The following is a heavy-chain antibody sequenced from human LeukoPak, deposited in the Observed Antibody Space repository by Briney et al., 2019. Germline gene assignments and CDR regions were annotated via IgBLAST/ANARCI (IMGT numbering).Heavy chain of an antibody. CDR1: GFTFSNYA. V-gene: IGHV3-23*01. CDR3: VKARGAGSQKYWHFDY. CDR2: VVGSGVGM. Sequence: PGRSLRLSCAASGFTFSNYAMSWVRQAPGKGLEWVSTVVGSGVGMWYADSVKGRFSISRDNSKNTLYQQMNSRRAEDTATYYCVKARGAGSQKYWHFDYWGQGTLVTVSA. D-gene: IGHD1-26*01. J-gene: IGHJ4*02.